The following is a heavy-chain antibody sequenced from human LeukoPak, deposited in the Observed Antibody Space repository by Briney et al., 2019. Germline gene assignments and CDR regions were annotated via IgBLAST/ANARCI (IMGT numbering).Heavy chain of an antibody. V-gene: IGHV3-53*01. CDR1: GFTVSSNY. Sequence: GGSLRLSCAVSGFTVSSNYMTWVRQAPGKGLEWVSVIYSGGSIYYADSVKGGFTISTGISKNTVDLQLNSMRAEDTAVYYCASGKDTCMAQGYWGQGTLVTVSS. CDR2: IYSGGSI. CDR3: ASGKDTCMAQGY. J-gene: IGHJ4*02. D-gene: IGHD3-10*01.